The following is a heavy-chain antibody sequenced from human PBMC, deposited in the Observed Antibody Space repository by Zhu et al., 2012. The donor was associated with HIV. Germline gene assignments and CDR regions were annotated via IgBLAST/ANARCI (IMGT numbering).Heavy chain of an antibody. Sequence: QVQLQGSGPGLVKPSETLSLTCTVSGGSVSSYYWSWLRQPPGKGLEWIGYIYYTGSTNYNPSLNSRVTMSVDTSKNQLSLKLSPVTAADTAVYYCARLHTRGYEEFDPWGQGTLVVVSS. CDR3: ARLHTRGYEEFDP. CDR2: IYYTGST. V-gene: IGHV4-59*02. J-gene: IGHJ5*02. CDR1: GGSVSSYY. D-gene: IGHD6-13*01.